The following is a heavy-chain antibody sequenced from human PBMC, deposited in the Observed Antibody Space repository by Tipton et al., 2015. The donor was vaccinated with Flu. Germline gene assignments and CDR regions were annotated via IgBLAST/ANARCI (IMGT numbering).Heavy chain of an antibody. CDR3: ARLPLALSYFDY. V-gene: IGHV4-59*01. J-gene: IGHJ4*02. CDR1: GGSISSYY. Sequence: TLSLTCTVSGGSISSYYWSWIRQPPGKGLEGIGYISYSGSTIYNPSLKSRVTISIDTSKNQFSVKLSSVTPADTAVYYCARLPLALSYFDYWGQGTLVTVSS. CDR2: ISYSGST.